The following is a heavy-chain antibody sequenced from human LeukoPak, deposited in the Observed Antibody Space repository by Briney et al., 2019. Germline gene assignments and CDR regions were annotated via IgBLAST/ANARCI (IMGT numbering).Heavy chain of an antibody. Sequence: GGSLRLSCAASGFTFGSYWMSWVRQAPGKGLEWVANIKQDGSEKYYVDSVKGRFTISRDNAKNSLYPQMNSLRAEDTAAYYCARGVRSSSWYEAYYFDYWGQGTLVTVSS. CDR2: IKQDGSEK. J-gene: IGHJ4*02. D-gene: IGHD6-13*01. CDR1: GFTFGSYW. V-gene: IGHV3-7*01. CDR3: ARGVRSSSWYEAYYFDY.